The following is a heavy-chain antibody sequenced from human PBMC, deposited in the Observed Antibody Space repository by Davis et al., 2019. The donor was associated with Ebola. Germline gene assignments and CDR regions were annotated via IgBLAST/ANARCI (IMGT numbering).Heavy chain of an antibody. J-gene: IGHJ4*02. CDR3: ASWDIFDY. Sequence: SVKVSCKASGYTFTGYYMHWVRQAPGQGLEWMGGIIPIFGTANYAQKFQGRVTITADESTSTAYMELSSLRSDDTAVYYCASWDIFDYWGQGTLVTVSS. CDR1: GYTFTGYY. CDR2: IIPIFGTA. V-gene: IGHV1-69*13. D-gene: IGHD1-26*01.